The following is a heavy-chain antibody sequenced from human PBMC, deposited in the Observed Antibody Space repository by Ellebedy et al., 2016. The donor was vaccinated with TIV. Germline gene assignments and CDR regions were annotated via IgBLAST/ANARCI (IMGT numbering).Heavy chain of an antibody. CDR1: GGTFTSYG. Sequence: ASVKVSCKASGGTFTSYGISWVRQAPGQGLEWMGWISAYNGNTNYAQKLQGRVTMTTDTSTSTAYMELRSLRSDDTAVYYCARELGYCSGGSCQNHDAFDIWGQGTMVTVSS. CDR2: ISAYNGNT. V-gene: IGHV1-18*01. J-gene: IGHJ3*02. D-gene: IGHD2-15*01. CDR3: ARELGYCSGGSCQNHDAFDI.